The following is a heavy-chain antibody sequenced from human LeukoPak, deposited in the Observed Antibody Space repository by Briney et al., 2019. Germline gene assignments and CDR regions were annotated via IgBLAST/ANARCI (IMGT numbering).Heavy chain of an antibody. J-gene: IGHJ5*02. CDR2: ISGNGGNT. V-gene: IGHV3-23*01. D-gene: IGHD6-13*01. Sequence: GGSQRLPYAASGFTFDGYAMMWVRQTPGKGLEWVSSISGNGGNTYQPDSVKGRFTIYRDNSKNNLYLQMDRLRAEDTAVYYCAKFASYSSSWYVHWGQGTLVTVSS. CDR3: AKFASYSSSWYVH. CDR1: GFTFDGYA.